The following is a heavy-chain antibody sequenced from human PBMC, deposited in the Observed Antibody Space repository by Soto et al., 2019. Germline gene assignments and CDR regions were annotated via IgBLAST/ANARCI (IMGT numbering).Heavy chain of an antibody. D-gene: IGHD3-9*01. CDR2: ISGSGGST. J-gene: IGHJ4*02. CDR1: GFTFSSYA. Sequence: GESLKISCAASGFTFSSYAMSWVRQAPGKGLEWVSAISGSGGSTYYADSVKGRFTISRDNSKNTLYLQMNSLRAEDTAVYYCAKDPLRYYDILTGYSTDYWGQGTLVTVSS. CDR3: AKDPLRYYDILTGYSTDY. V-gene: IGHV3-23*01.